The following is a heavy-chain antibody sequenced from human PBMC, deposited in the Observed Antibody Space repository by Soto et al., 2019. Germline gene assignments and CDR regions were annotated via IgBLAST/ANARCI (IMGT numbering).Heavy chain of an antibody. J-gene: IGHJ5*01. Sequence: EVQLLESGGGLVQPGGSLRLSCAASGFTFNTFEMSWVRQAPGRGLEGVSFISDDGTRTYYADAVKGRFTISRDNSKYTLYLHMNSLTVEDTAVYACVKGGWLDFWGQGTLVTVSS. CDR2: ISDDGTRT. CDR1: GFTFNTFE. D-gene: IGHD3-16*01. CDR3: VKGGWLDF. V-gene: IGHV3-23*01.